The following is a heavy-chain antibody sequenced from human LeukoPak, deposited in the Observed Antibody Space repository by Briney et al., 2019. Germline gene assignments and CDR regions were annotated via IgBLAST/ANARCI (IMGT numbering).Heavy chain of an antibody. CDR1: GFTYDDYA. V-gene: IGHV3-9*01. CDR2: ISWNSGSI. Sequence: PGGSLRLSCAASGFTYDDYAMHWVRQAPGKDLEWVSGISWNSGSIGYADSVKGRFTISRDNAKNSLYLQMNSLRAEDTALYYCAKGNDYGGNDFDYWGQGTLVTVSS. D-gene: IGHD4-23*01. J-gene: IGHJ4*02. CDR3: AKGNDYGGNDFDY.